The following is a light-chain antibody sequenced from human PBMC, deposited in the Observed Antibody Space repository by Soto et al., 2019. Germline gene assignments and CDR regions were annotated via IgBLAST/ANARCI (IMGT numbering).Light chain of an antibody. V-gene: IGLV2-14*01. CDR3: NSYTTSNTRQIV. Sequence: QSVVTQPASLSGSPGQSITISCTGTSSDVGGYNYVSWYQQHPGKAPKFMIYDVSNRPSGVSTRFSGSKSGNTASLTISGLQAEDEADYYCNSYTTSNTRQIVFGTGTKVTVL. J-gene: IGLJ1*01. CDR1: SSDVGGYNY. CDR2: DVS.